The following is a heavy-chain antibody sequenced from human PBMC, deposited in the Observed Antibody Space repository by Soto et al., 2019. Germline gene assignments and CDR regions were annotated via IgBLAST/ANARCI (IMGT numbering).Heavy chain of an antibody. CDR3: ASLTTVTPERFDSFDI. Sequence: ASETLSLTCTVSGGSISSGVYYWSWIRQPPGKGLEWIGYIYYSGSTNYNPSLKSRVAISVDTSKNQFSLKLSSVTAADTAVYYCASLTTVTPERFDSFDIWGQGTMVTVS. J-gene: IGHJ3*02. CDR1: GGSISSGVYY. CDR2: IYYSGST. V-gene: IGHV4-61*08. D-gene: IGHD4-17*01.